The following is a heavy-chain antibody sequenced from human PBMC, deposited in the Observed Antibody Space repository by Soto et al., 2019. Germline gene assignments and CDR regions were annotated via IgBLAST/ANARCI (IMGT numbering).Heavy chain of an antibody. CDR3: ARDLARGFGEFYYMDV. CDR2: ISSSSSYI. Sequence: GGSLRLSCAASGFTFSSYSMNWVRQAPGKGLEWVSSISSSSSYIYYADSVKGRFTISRDNAKNSLYLQMNSLRAEDTAVYYCARDLARGFGEFYYMDVWGKGTTVTVSS. D-gene: IGHD3-10*01. V-gene: IGHV3-21*01. J-gene: IGHJ6*03. CDR1: GFTFSSYS.